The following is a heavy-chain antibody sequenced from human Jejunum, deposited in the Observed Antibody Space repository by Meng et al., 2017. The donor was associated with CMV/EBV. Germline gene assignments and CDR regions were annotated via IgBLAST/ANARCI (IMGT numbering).Heavy chain of an antibody. D-gene: IGHD1-26*01. V-gene: IGHV1-18*01. CDR1: GYTFTNYG. CDR2: ISAYNGNT. J-gene: IGHJ4*02. Sequence: QVQLVQSGGGVKKPGASVKVSCKASGYTFTNYGITWVRQAPGQGLEWMGWISAYNGNTNYAQTLRGRVTMTTDTSTSTAYMELGSLRSDDTAVYYCARVEVGITSGDYWGQGTLVTVSS. CDR3: ARVEVGITSGDY.